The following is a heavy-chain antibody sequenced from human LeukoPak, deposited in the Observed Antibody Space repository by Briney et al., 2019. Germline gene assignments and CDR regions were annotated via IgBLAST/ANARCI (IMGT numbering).Heavy chain of an antibody. CDR1: GGSISSYY. CDR3: ARGSGWYFY. J-gene: IGHJ4*02. CDR2: IFYSGST. Sequence: SETLSLTCTVSGGSISSYYWSWIRQPPGKGLEWIGYIFYSGSTNYNPSLKSRVTISVDTSKNQFSLKLSSVTAADTAVYYCARGSGWYFYWGQGTLVTVSS. D-gene: IGHD6-19*01. V-gene: IGHV4-59*01.